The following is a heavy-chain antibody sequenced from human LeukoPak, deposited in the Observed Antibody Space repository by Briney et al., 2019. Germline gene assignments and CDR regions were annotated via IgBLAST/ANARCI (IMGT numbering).Heavy chain of an antibody. CDR3: AKDLTSYDLWSGYYFSASDY. V-gene: IGHV3-48*03. D-gene: IGHD3-3*01. J-gene: IGHJ4*02. CDR2: ISSSGSTI. Sequence: GGSLRLSCAASGFTFSSYEMNWVRQAPGKGLEWVSYISSSGSTIYYADSVKGRFTISRDNAKNTLYLQMNSLRAEDTAVYYCAKDLTSYDLWSGYYFSASDYWGQGTLVTVSS. CDR1: GFTFSSYE.